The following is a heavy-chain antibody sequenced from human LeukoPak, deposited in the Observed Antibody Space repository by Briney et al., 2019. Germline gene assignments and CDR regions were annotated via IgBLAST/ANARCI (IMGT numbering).Heavy chain of an antibody. J-gene: IGHJ4*02. CDR1: GFTVSSNY. D-gene: IGHD6-13*01. V-gene: IGHV3-66*02. CDR2: IYSGGST. Sequence: PGGSLRLSCAPSGFTVSSNYMSWVRQAPGKGLEWVSVIYSGGSTYYADSVKGRFTISRDNSKNTLYLQMNSLRAEDTAVYYCAREVFGAAVYYFDYWGQGTLVTVSS. CDR3: AREVFGAAVYYFDY.